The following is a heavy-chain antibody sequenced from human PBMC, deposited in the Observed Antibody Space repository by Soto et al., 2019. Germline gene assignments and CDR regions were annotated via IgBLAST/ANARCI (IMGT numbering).Heavy chain of an antibody. CDR3: ASPGPYGDYSLDY. Sequence: GGSLRLSCAASGFTFSSYSMNWVRQAPGKGLEWVSSISSSSSYIYYADSVKGRFTISRDNAKNSLYLQMNSLRAEDTAVYYWASPGPYGDYSLDYWGQGTLVTVSS. D-gene: IGHD4-17*01. V-gene: IGHV3-21*01. CDR1: GFTFSSYS. J-gene: IGHJ4*02. CDR2: ISSSSSYI.